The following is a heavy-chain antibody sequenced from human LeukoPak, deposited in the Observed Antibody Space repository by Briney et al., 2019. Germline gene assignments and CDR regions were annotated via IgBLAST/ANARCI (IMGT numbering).Heavy chain of an antibody. J-gene: IGHJ5*02. CDR1: GDSLSNYY. D-gene: IGHD3-10*01. CDR3: ARGPDSGSYYAWFDP. CDR2: FNHSGSP. Sequence: SETLSLTCTVSGDSLSNYYWSWMRQPPGKGLEWLGEFNHSGSPNYDASLKSGVTISVDTSKNQVSLKLNTVTAADTAVYYYARGPDSGSYYAWFDPWGQGTLVTVSS. V-gene: IGHV4-34*01.